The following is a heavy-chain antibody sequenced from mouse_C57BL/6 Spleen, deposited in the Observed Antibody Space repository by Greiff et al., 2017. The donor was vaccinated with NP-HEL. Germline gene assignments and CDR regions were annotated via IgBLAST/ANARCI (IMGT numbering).Heavy chain of an antibody. Sequence: EVQLQQSGPELVKPGASVKISCKASGYTFTDYYMNWVKQSHGKSLEWIGDINPNNGGTSYNQKFKGKATLTVDKYSSTAYMELRSLTSEDSAGYYCARSGSRAWFAYWGQGTLVTVSA. V-gene: IGHV1-26*01. CDR2: INPNNGGT. CDR1: GYTFTDYY. J-gene: IGHJ3*01. CDR3: ARSGSRAWFAY. D-gene: IGHD3-1*01.